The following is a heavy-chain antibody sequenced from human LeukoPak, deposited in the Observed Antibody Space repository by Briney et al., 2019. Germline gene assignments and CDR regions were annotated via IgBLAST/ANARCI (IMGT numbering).Heavy chain of an antibody. CDR1: GGSISSYY. V-gene: IGHV4-59*08. D-gene: IGHD2-2*03. CDR2: ICYSGST. CDR3: ARHHIGYCSSTSCQDWFDP. J-gene: IGHJ5*02. Sequence: KSSETLSLTCTVSGGSISSYYWSWIRQPPGKGLEWIGYICYSGSTNYNPSLKSRVTISVDTSKNQFSLKLSSVTAADTAVYYCARHHIGYCSSTSCQDWFDPWGQGTLVTVSS.